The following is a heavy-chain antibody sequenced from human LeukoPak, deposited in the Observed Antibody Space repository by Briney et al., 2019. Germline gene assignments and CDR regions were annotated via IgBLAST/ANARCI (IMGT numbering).Heavy chain of an antibody. CDR3: AKVSIKQQLAHTFDY. CDR2: ISGSGGST. Sequence: PGGSLRLSCAASGFTFGSYAMSWVRQAPGKGLEWVSAISGSGGSTYYADSVKGRFTISRDNSKNTLYLQMNSLRAEDTAVYYCAKVSIKQQLAHTFDYWGQGTLVTVSS. CDR1: GFTFGSYA. J-gene: IGHJ4*02. D-gene: IGHD6-13*01. V-gene: IGHV3-23*01.